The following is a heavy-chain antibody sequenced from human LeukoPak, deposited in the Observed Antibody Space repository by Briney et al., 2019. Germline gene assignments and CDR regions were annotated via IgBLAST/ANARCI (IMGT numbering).Heavy chain of an antibody. V-gene: IGHV3-48*03. CDR1: GFTFSSYE. J-gene: IGHJ6*02. CDR2: ISSSGSTI. Sequence: GGSLRLSCAASGFTFSSYEMNWVRQAPGKGLEWVSYISSSGSTIYYADSVKGRFTISRDNAKNSLYLQMNSLRAEDTAVYYYARASQGYGMDVWGQGTTVTVSS. CDR3: ARASQGYGMDV.